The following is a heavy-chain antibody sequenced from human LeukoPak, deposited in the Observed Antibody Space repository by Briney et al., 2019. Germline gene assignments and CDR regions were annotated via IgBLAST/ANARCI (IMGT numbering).Heavy chain of an antibody. CDR3: ARLLDTSITP. V-gene: IGHV1-2*02. CDR1: GYTFTGYY. J-gene: IGHJ5*02. Sequence: ASVKVSCKASGYTFTGYYMHWVRQAPGQGLEWMGWINPNSGGTNYAQKFQGRVTMTRDTSISTAYMELSRLTSDDTAVYYCARLLDTSITPWGQGTLVTVSS. D-gene: IGHD5-18*01. CDR2: INPNSGGT.